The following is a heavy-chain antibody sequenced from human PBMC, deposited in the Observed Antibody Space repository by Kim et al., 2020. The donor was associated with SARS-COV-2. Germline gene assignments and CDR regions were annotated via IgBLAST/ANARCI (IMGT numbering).Heavy chain of an antibody. V-gene: IGHV3-48*02. CDR2: ISSSSSTI. Sequence: GGSLRLSCAASGFTFSSYSMNWVRQAPGKGLEWVSYISSSSSTIYYADSVKGRFTISRDNAKNSLYLQMNSLRDEDTAVYYCARDNRGYSSSWRSYWYFDLWGRGTLVTVSS. D-gene: IGHD6-13*01. CDR1: GFTFSSYS. CDR3: ARDNRGYSSSWRSYWYFDL. J-gene: IGHJ2*01.